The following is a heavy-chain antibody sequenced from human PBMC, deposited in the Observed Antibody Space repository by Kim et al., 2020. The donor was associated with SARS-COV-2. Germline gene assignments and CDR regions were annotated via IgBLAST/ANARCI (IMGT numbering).Heavy chain of an antibody. Sequence: SETLSLTCAVSGGSISSSNWWSWVRQPPGKGLEWIGEIYHSGSTNYNPSLKSRVTISVDKSKNQFSLKLSSVTAADTAVYYCARGGYCSGGSCYSGLDAFDIWGQGTMVTVSS. J-gene: IGHJ3*02. CDR3: ARGGYCSGGSCYSGLDAFDI. CDR2: IYHSGST. V-gene: IGHV4-4*02. D-gene: IGHD2-15*01. CDR1: GGSISSSNW.